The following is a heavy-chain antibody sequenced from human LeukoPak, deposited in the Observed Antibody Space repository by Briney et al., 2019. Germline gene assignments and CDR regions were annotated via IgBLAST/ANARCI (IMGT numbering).Heavy chain of an antibody. CDR1: GFTFSSYS. CDR3: ARGYYDSSGCIDY. Sequence: GGSLRPSCAASGFTFSSYSMNWVRQAPGKGLEWVSSISSSSSYIYYADSVKGRFTISRDNAKNSPYLQMNSLRAEDTAVYYCARGYYDSSGCIDYWGQGTLVTVSS. J-gene: IGHJ4*02. V-gene: IGHV3-21*01. CDR2: ISSSSSYI. D-gene: IGHD3-22*01.